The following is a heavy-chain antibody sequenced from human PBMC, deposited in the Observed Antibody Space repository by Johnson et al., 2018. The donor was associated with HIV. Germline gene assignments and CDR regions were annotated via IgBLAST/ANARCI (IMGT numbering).Heavy chain of an antibody. Sequence: VQLVESGGGVVQPGRSVRLSCAASGFTVSSNYMSWVRQAPGKGLEWVSVIYSGGSTYYADSVKGRFTISRDNAKNSLYLQMNSLRAEDTAVYYCARKKSCSSTSCYWDDAFDIWGQGTMVTVSS. J-gene: IGHJ3*02. V-gene: IGHV3-66*01. D-gene: IGHD2-2*01. CDR3: ARKKSCSSTSCYWDDAFDI. CDR2: IYSGGST. CDR1: GFTVSSNY.